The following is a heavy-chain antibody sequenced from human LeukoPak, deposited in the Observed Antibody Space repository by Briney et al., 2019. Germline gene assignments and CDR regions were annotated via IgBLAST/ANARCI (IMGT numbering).Heavy chain of an antibody. CDR2: SNPSGGST. CDR1: GYTFTSYY. V-gene: IGHV1-46*01. Sequence: ASVKVSCTASGYTFTSYYMHWVRQAPGQGLEWMGISNPSGGSTSYAQKFQGRVTMTRDTSTSTVYMELSSLRSEDTAVYYCARSIAVAGTGDYWGQGTLVTVSS. D-gene: IGHD6-19*01. CDR3: ARSIAVAGTGDY. J-gene: IGHJ4*02.